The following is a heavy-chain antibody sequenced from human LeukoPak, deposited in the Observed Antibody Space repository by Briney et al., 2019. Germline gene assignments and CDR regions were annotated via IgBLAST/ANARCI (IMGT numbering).Heavy chain of an antibody. J-gene: IGHJ3*02. D-gene: IGHD6-6*01. Sequence: ASVKVSCKASGYTFTSYGISWVRQAPGQGLEWMGWISAYNGNTSYAQRLQGRVTMTTDTSTSTAYMELRSLRSDDTAVYYCALSSSGDAFDIWGQGTMVTVSS. CDR2: ISAYNGNT. CDR3: ALSSSGDAFDI. V-gene: IGHV1-18*01. CDR1: GYTFTSYG.